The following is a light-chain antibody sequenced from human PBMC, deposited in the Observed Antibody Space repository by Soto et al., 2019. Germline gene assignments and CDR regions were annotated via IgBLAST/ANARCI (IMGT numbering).Light chain of an antibody. Sequence: QSVLTQPPSASGTPGQRVTISCSGSSSNIGSNTVNWYQQLPGTAPKILIYSNNQRPSGVPDRFSGSKSGTSASLAIRGLQSEDEADYYCAAWDDSLNVVFGGGTKLPVL. CDR1: SSNIGSNT. CDR2: SNN. V-gene: IGLV1-44*01. CDR3: AAWDDSLNVV. J-gene: IGLJ2*01.